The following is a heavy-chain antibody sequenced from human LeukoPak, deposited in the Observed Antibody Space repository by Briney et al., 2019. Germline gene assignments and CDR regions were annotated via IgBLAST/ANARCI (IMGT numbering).Heavy chain of an antibody. D-gene: IGHD6-13*01. J-gene: IGHJ4*02. CDR2: IYYSGSP. CDR1: GGSISIGGYY. CDR3: ARDRKGYPLDY. Sequence: SETLSLTCTVSGGSISIGGYYWSWIRQHPGKDLEWIGYIYYSGSPYYNPSLRNRVTISLDTSKNQFSLKLSSVTAADTAVYYCARDRKGYPLDYWGQGTLVTVSS. V-gene: IGHV4-31*03.